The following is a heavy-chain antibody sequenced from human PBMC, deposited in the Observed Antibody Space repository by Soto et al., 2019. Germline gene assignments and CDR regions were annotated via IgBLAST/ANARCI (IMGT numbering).Heavy chain of an antibody. D-gene: IGHD6-19*01. CDR1: GGSISISSYY. CDR3: ARQLPYSSGKGYYYYYGMDV. Sequence: SETLSLTCTVSGGSISISSYYWVWIRHPPGKGLEWIGSIYYSGSTYYNPSLKSRVTISVDTSKNQFSLKLSSVTAADTAVYYCARQLPYSSGKGYYYYYGMDVWGQGTTVTVSS. V-gene: IGHV4-39*01. J-gene: IGHJ6*02. CDR2: IYYSGST.